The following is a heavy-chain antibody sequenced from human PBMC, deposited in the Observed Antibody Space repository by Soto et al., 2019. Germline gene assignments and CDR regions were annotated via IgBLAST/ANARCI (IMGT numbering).Heavy chain of an antibody. D-gene: IGHD3-10*01. J-gene: IGHJ6*03. CDR3: ARGQVRGVTYYYYYMDV. CDR2: INPNSGGT. CDR1: GYTFTGYY. V-gene: IGHV1-2*04. Sequence: ASVKVSCKASGYTFTGYYMHWVRQAPGQGLEWMGWINPNSGGTNYAQKFQGWVTMTRDTSISTAYMELSRLRSDDTAVYYCARGQVRGVTYYYYYMDVWGKGTTVTVSS.